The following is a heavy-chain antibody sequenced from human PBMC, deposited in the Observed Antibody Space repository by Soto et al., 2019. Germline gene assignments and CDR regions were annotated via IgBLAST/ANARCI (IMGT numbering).Heavy chain of an antibody. CDR1: GFTFSSYA. Sequence: GGSLRLSCAASGFTFSSYAMSWVRQAPGKGLEWVSAISGSGGSTYYADSVKGRFTISRDNSKNTLYLQMNSLRAEDTAVYYCAKGGTMVRGWGYSDYWGQGTLVTVSS. CDR3: AKGGTMVRGWGYSDY. V-gene: IGHV3-23*01. J-gene: IGHJ4*02. D-gene: IGHD3-10*01. CDR2: ISGSGGST.